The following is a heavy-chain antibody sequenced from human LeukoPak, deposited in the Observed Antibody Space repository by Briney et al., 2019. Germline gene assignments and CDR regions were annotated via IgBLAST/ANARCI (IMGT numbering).Heavy chain of an antibody. CDR3: ARATLIVVVPAAMNYYYMDV. V-gene: IGHV4-61*02. J-gene: IGHJ6*03. CDR2: IYTSGST. CDR1: GGSISSGSYY. Sequence: PSETLSLTCTVSGGSISSGSYYWSWIRQPAGKGLEWIGRIYTSGSTNYNPSLKSRVTISVDTSKNQFSLKLSSLTAADTAVYYCARATLIVVVPAAMNYYYMDVWGKGTTVTVSS. D-gene: IGHD2-2*01.